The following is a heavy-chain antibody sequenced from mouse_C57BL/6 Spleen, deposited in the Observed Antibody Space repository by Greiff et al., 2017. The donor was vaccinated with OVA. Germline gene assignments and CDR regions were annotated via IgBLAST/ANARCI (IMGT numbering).Heavy chain of an antibody. V-gene: IGHV1-61*01. CDR1: GYTFTSYW. CDR2: IYPSDSET. Sequence: QVQLKQPGAELVRPGSSVKLSCKASGYTFTSYWMDWVKQRPGQGLEWIGNIYPSDSETHYNQKFKDKATLTVDKSSSTAYMQLSSLTSEDSAVXSCARDWDYFDYWGQGTTLTVSS. CDR3: ARDWDYFDY. J-gene: IGHJ2*01. D-gene: IGHD4-1*01.